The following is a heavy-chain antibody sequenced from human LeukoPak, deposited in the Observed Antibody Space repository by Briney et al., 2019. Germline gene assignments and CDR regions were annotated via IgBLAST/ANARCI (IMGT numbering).Heavy chain of an antibody. V-gene: IGHV1-2*02. CDR3: ARDPDSSSWYATNFDY. CDR1: GYTFTGYY. J-gene: IGHJ4*02. D-gene: IGHD6-13*01. CDR2: INPNSVGT. Sequence: ASVKVSCKASGYTFTGYYMHWGRQAPGQGLEWMGWINPNSVGTNYAQKFQGRVTMTRDTSLSTAYMELSRLRSDDTAVYYCARDPDSSSWYATNFDYWGQGTLVTVSS.